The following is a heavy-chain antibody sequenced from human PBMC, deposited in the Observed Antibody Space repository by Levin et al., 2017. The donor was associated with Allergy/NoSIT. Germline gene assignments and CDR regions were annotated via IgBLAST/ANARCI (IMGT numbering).Heavy chain of an antibody. CDR1: GFSLSISGVG. V-gene: IGHV2-5*02. Sequence: ESGPTLVKPTQTLTLTCTFSGFSLSISGVGVGWIRQPPGKALEWLALIYWDDDKRYSPSLKSRLTITKDTSKNQVVLTMTNMDPVDTATYYCTHCPRCNYGYGNFDSWGQGTLVTVSS. D-gene: IGHD5-18*01. CDR2: IYWDDDK. CDR3: THCPRCNYGYGNFDS. J-gene: IGHJ4*02.